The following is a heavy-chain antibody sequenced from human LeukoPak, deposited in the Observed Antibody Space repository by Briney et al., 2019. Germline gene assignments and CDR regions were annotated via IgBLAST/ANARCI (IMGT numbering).Heavy chain of an antibody. CDR1: GFTFSSYD. J-gene: IGHJ2*01. V-gene: IGHV3-13*01. D-gene: IGHD4-17*01. CDR2: IGIAGDT. CDR3: ARVGATGTWYFDL. Sequence: GGSLRLSCAASGFTFSSYDMHWVRQATGKGLEWVSAIGIAGDTYYPGSVKGRFTISRENAKNSLYLQMNSLRAGDTAVYYCARVGATGTWYFDLWGRGTLVTVSS.